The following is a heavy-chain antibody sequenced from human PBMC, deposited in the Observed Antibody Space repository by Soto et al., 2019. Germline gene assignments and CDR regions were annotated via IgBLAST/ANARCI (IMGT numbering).Heavy chain of an antibody. J-gene: IGHJ6*02. CDR1: GGSFSGYY. CDR2: INHSGST. D-gene: IGHD3-9*01. V-gene: IGHV4-34*01. CDR3: ARRRFLTGYYPLYYYGMDV. Sequence: QVQLQQWGAGLLKPSETLSLTCAVYGGSFSGYYWSWIRQPPGKGLEWIGEINHSGSTNYNPSLKSRVTISGDTSKNQFSLKLSSVTAADTAVYYCARRRFLTGYYPLYYYGMDVWGQGTTVTVSS.